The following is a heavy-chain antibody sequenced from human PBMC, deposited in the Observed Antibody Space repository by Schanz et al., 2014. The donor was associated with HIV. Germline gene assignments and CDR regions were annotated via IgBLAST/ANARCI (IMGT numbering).Heavy chain of an antibody. CDR2: LWFDGSID. Sequence: QVQLVESGGGVVQPGTSLRLSCVTSGFRFSSYGMHWVRQAPGKGLEWVAILWFDGSIDYYVDSVKGRFTISRDNSKNTLLLQMTRLSPEDTGIYYCARDNRGDYYLDSWGQGTLVTVSS. CDR3: ARDNRGDYYLDS. J-gene: IGHJ1*01. V-gene: IGHV3-33*01. D-gene: IGHD4-17*01. CDR1: GFRFSSYG.